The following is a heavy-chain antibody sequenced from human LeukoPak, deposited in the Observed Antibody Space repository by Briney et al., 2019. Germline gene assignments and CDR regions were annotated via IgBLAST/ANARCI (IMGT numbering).Heavy chain of an antibody. CDR1: GFTFSNYA. CDR2: ISGSGGST. CDR3: AKGGQNYDFWRFDY. V-gene: IGHV3-23*01. Sequence: GGSLRLFCAASGFTFSNYAMNWVRQAPGKGLEWVSSISGSGGSTYFAGSVKGRVTISRDNSKNTMYMQMNSLRVEDTAVYYCAKGGQNYDFWRFDYWGQGSLVTVSS. J-gene: IGHJ4*02. D-gene: IGHD3-3*01.